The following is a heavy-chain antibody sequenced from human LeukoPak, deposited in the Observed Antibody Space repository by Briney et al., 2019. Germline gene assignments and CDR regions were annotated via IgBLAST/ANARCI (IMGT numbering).Heavy chain of an antibody. J-gene: IGHJ4*02. CDR1: GFVFSSYD. V-gene: IGHV3-13*04. Sequence: GGSLRLSCAASGFVFSSYDMHWVRQGTGKGLEWVSAISSAGDTYYPASVKGRFTISRENAKNSLYLQMNSLRVEDTAVYYCAKGVADVIVVITAIDYWGQGTLATVSS. D-gene: IGHD3-22*01. CDR2: ISSAGDT. CDR3: AKGVADVIVVITAIDY.